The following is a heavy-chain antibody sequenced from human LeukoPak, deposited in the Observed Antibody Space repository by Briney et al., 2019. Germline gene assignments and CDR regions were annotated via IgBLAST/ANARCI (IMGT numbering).Heavy chain of an antibody. CDR1: GFTLRSYA. V-gene: IGHV3-23*01. D-gene: IGHD6-13*01. Sequence: GGSLRLSCAASGFTLRSYAMICVRQTPGKGLEWVSGISASCGNTNYADSVKGRFTISRDNSKNTLYLQLNSLRAEDTAVYYCAKDGKKYGSTWDFDYWGQGTLVTVSS. CDR2: ISASCGNT. J-gene: IGHJ4*02. CDR3: AKDGKKYGSTWDFDY.